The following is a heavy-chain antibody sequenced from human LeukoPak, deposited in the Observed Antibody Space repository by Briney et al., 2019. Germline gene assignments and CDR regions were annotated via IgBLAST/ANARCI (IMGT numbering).Heavy chain of an antibody. CDR2: IHTSGST. CDR3: ARGPYSYDSSGAFDI. V-gene: IGHV4-4*07. J-gene: IGHJ3*02. Sequence: SETLSLTCTVSGVSISSYYWSWIRQPAGKGLEWIGRIHTSGSTNYNPSLKSRVTISVDTSKNQFSLKLSSVTAADTAVYFCARGPYSYDSSGAFDIWGQGTMVTVSS. CDR1: GVSISSYY. D-gene: IGHD3-22*01.